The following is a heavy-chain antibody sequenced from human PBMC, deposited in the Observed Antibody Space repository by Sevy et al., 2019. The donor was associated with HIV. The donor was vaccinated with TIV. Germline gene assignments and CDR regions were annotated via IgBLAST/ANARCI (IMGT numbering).Heavy chain of an antibody. CDR2: IFYDGNYK. J-gene: IGHJ5*02. CDR3: ARDPTYYDFWSGYYTGWFDP. D-gene: IGHD3-3*01. V-gene: IGHV3-33*01. CDR1: GFTFSRNG. Sequence: GGSLRLSCAASGFTFSRNGMHWVRQAPGKGLEWVAGIFYDGNYKYYADSVKGRFSISRDNAKNSLYLQMDSLRAGDTAVYYCARDPTYYDFWSGYYTGWFDPWGQGTLVTVSS.